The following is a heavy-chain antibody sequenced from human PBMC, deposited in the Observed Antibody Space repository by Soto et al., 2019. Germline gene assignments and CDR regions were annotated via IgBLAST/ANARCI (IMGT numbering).Heavy chain of an antibody. CDR3: ARGRYCLTGRCFPNWFDS. J-gene: IGHJ5*01. CDR1: GGSISSGYYY. CDR2: IYYSGNT. V-gene: IGHV4-30-4*01. Sequence: SETLSLTCSVSGGSISSGYYYWSWIRQPPGKGLEWIGNIYYSGNTYYNPSLKSRLIISIDTSKNQFSLKVGSVTAADTAVYYSARGRYCLTGRCFPNWFDSWGQGALVTVSS. D-gene: IGHD7-27*01.